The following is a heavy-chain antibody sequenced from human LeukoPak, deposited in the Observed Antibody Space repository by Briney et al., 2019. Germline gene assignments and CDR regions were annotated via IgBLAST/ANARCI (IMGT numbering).Heavy chain of an antibody. D-gene: IGHD3-22*01. Sequence: GASVKVSCKASGYTFTSYGISWVRQAPGQGLEGMGWISAYNGNTNYAQKLQGRVTMTTDTSTSTAYMELRSLRSDDTAVYYCARDGVWYYDSSGYYSDAFDIWGQGTMVTVSS. CDR3: ARDGVWYYDSSGYYSDAFDI. CDR2: ISAYNGNT. J-gene: IGHJ3*02. V-gene: IGHV1-18*01. CDR1: GYTFTSYG.